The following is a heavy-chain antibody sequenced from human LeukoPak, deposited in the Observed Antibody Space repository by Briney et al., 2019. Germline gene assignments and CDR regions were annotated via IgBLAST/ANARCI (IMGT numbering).Heavy chain of an antibody. CDR1: GFTFSFYE. Sequence: GGSLRLSCAASGFTFSFYEMNWVRQAPGKGLEWVSYISSSGSTTYYADSVKGRFTISRDNAKNSLYLQMNSLRAEDTGVYYCARDPPDYWGQGILVTVSS. CDR3: ARDPPDY. J-gene: IGHJ4*02. CDR2: ISSSGSTT. V-gene: IGHV3-48*03.